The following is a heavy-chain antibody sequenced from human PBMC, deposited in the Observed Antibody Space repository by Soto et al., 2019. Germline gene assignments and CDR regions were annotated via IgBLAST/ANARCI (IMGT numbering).Heavy chain of an antibody. J-gene: IGHJ6*02. D-gene: IGHD6-6*01. CDR2: ISYDGSNK. CDR1: GFTFSSYD. Sequence: QVQLVESGGGVVQPGRSLRLSCAASGFTFSSYDMHWVRQAPGKGLEWVAVISYDGSNKYYADSVKGRFTISRDNSKNTLYLQMNSLRAEDTAVYYCAKDLGYSSSPDYYGMDVWGQGTTVTVSS. V-gene: IGHV3-30*18. CDR3: AKDLGYSSSPDYYGMDV.